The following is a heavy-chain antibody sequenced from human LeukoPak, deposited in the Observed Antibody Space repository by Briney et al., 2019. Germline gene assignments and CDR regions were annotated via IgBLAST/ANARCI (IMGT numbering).Heavy chain of an antibody. CDR1: GFTFSSYS. V-gene: IGHV3-48*04. D-gene: IGHD2-2*01. Sequence: GGSLRLSCAASGFTFSSYSMNWVRQAPGKGLEWISYISSSGSTKYYADSVKGRFTISRDNAKNSLYLQMNSLRAEDTAVYYCARLRYCSSSSCYGLYYFDHWGQGTLVTVSS. J-gene: IGHJ4*02. CDR3: ARLRYCSSSSCYGLYYFDH. CDR2: ISSSGSTK.